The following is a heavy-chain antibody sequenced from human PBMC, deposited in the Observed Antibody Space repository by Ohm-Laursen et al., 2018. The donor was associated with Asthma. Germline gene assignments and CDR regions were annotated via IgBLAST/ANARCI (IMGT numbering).Heavy chain of an antibody. CDR2: INPNSGGT. Sequence: AASVKVSCKASGYTFTSYGISWVRQAPGQGLEWMGRINPNSGGTNYAQRFQGRVTMTRDTSISTAYMELSRLRSDDTAAYYCARDPSIVVVPAAISDYYYGMDVWGQGTTVTVSS. D-gene: IGHD2-2*01. CDR1: GYTFTSYG. V-gene: IGHV1-2*06. CDR3: ARDPSIVVVPAAISDYYYGMDV. J-gene: IGHJ6*02.